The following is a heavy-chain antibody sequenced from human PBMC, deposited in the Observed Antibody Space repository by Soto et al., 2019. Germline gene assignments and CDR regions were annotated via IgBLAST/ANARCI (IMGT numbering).Heavy chain of an antibody. J-gene: IGHJ5*02. V-gene: IGHV4-39*01. CDR3: ARHYSSGSRNWFDP. Sequence: SETLSLTCSVSGGSINSSSYFWGWVRQPPGKGLEWIGSIYYSGSTYYNPSLRSRVTISVDTSKNQFSLKLSSVTAADTAVFYCARHYSSGSRNWFDPWGQGTPGTVSS. D-gene: IGHD6-19*01. CDR1: GGSINSSSYF. CDR2: IYYSGST.